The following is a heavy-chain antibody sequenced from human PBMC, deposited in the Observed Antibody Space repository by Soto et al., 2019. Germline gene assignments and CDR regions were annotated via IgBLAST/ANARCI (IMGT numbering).Heavy chain of an antibody. CDR3: ARDKRGWLQLFDY. CDR1: GGTFSSYA. J-gene: IGHJ4*02. D-gene: IGHD1-1*01. Sequence: QVQLVQSGAEVKKPGSSVKVSCKASGGTFSSYAISWVRQAPGQGLEWMGGIIPIFGTANYAQKFQGRVTITADESTRTDYMELSSLRSEDTAVYYCARDKRGWLQLFDYWGQGTLVTVSS. V-gene: IGHV1-69*01. CDR2: IIPIFGTA.